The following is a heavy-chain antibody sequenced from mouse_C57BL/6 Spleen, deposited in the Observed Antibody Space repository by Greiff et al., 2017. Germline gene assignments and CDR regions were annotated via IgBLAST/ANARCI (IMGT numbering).Heavy chain of an antibody. CDR2: IRLKSDNYAK. V-gene: IGHV6-3*01. CDR3: QGGPWFAY. J-gene: IGHJ3*01. CDR1: GFTFSNYW. Sequence: EVQRVESGGGLVQPGGSMKLSCVASGFTFSNYWMNWVRQSPEKGLEWVAQIRLKSDNYAKHYEESVKGRFTISRDDSKSSVYLQMNNLRAEDTGIYYCQGGPWFAYWGQGTLVTVSA.